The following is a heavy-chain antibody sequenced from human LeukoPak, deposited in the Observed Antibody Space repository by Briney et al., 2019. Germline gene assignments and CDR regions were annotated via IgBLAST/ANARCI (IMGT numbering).Heavy chain of an antibody. CDR2: IIPIFGTA. CDR3: ARDRGWFDP. J-gene: IGHJ5*02. V-gene: IGHV1-69*05. Sequence: ASVKVSCKASGGTFSSYAISWVRQAPGQGLEWMGGIIPIFGTANYAQKLQGRVTTTTDTSTSTAYMELRSLRSDDTAVYYCARDRGWFDPWGQGTLVTVSS. CDR1: GGTFSSYA.